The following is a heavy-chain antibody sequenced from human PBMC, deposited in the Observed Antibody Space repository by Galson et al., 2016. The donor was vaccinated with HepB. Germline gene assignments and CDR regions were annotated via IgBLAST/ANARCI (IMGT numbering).Heavy chain of an antibody. CDR1: GFTFGDYY. D-gene: IGHD3-9*01. Sequence: SLRLSCAASGFTFGDYYMSWIRQAPGKGLEWISYITGSGFTMSYADSVKGRFTVSRDNAKNSLYLQMNSLRAEDTAVYYCASHYYILTGYFYGYYFDYWGQGTLVTVSS. J-gene: IGHJ4*02. V-gene: IGHV3-11*04. CDR3: ASHYYILTGYFYGYYFDY. CDR2: ITGSGFTM.